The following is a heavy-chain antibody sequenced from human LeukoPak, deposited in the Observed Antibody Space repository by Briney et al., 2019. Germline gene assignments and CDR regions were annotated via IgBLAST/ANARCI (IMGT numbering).Heavy chain of an antibody. D-gene: IGHD4-11*01. J-gene: IGHJ6*03. CDR1: GGSISSSSYY. CDR2: IYYSGTT. Sequence: SETLSLTCTVSGGSISSSSYYWDWIRQPPGKGLEWIGSIYYSGTTYYNPSLKSRLTISVDASKNQFSLKLSSVTAADTAVYFCARLRYSKPIYYYMDVWGKGTTVTVSS. V-gene: IGHV4-39*01. CDR3: ARLRYSKPIYYYMDV.